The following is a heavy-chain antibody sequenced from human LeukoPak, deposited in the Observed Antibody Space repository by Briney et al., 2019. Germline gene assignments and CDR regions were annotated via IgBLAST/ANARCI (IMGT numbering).Heavy chain of an antibody. CDR2: ISGGGRST. V-gene: IGHV3-23*01. Sequence: GGSLRLSCAASGFSFNTCAMSWVRQAPGKGLEWVSTISGGGRSTDYADSVKGQFTISRDNSKNTLYLQMNSLRAEDTAVYYCARERYFNYWGQGTLVTVSS. CDR3: ARERYFNY. J-gene: IGHJ4*02. CDR1: GFSFNTCA.